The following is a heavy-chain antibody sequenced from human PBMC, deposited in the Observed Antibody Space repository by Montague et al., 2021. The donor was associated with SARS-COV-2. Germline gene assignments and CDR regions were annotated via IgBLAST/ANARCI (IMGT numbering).Heavy chain of an antibody. D-gene: IGHD3-22*01. CDR2: INHGGIT. CDR3: ARGHQGVAMMVVVMIGAEYYFDY. J-gene: IGHJ4*02. Sequence: SETLSLTCAVYGGSFNDYYWSWIRQPPWKGLEWIGEINHGGITNYSPSLKSRVTISADTSKNQFSLKLKSVTAADTANYYCARGHQGVAMMVVVMIGAEYYFDYWGQGSLVTVSS. CDR1: GGSFNDYY. V-gene: IGHV4-34*01.